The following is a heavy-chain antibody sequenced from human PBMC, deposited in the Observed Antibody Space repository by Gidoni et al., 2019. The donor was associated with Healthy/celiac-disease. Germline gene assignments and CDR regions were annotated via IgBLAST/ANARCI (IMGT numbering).Heavy chain of an antibody. V-gene: IGHV4-34*01. CDR2: INHSGST. Sequence: QVQLQQWGAGLLKPSETLSLTCAVYGGSFSGYYWSWIRQPPGKGLEWIGEINHSGSTNYNPSLKSRVTISVDTSKNQFSLKLSSVTAADTAVYYCARAFRYYDSSGSSHWGQGTLVTVSS. D-gene: IGHD3-22*01. CDR1: GGSFSGYY. CDR3: ARAFRYYDSSGSSH. J-gene: IGHJ4*02.